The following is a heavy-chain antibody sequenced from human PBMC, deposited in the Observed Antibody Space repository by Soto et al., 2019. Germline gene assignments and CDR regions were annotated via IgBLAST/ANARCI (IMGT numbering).Heavy chain of an antibody. CDR2: IVVGSGNT. Sequence: TSVKVSCKASGFTFTSSAMQWVRQARGQRLEWIGWIVVGSGNTNYAQKFQERVTITRDMSTSTAYMELSSLRSEDTAVYYCAAGSDCSGGSCYKEFDYWGQGTLVTVSS. CDR3: AAGSDCSGGSCYKEFDY. D-gene: IGHD2-15*01. V-gene: IGHV1-58*02. J-gene: IGHJ4*02. CDR1: GFTFTSSA.